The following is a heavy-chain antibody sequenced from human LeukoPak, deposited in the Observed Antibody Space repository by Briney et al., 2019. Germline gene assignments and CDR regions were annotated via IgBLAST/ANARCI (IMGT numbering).Heavy chain of an antibody. D-gene: IGHD6-19*01. J-gene: IGHJ4*02. CDR1: GGSSRSYY. Sequence: SETLSLTCTVSGGSSRSYYWSWIRQPPGKGLEWIGYIHYRGSTNYNPSLKSRVTILVDTSKNQFSLKLSSVTAADTAVYYCARENGAVAAFDYWGQGTLVTVSS. CDR3: ARENGAVAAFDY. V-gene: IGHV4-59*01. CDR2: IHYRGST.